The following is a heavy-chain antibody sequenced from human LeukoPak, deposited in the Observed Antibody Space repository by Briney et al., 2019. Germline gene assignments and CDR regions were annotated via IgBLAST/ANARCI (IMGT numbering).Heavy chain of an antibody. CDR2: INHSGST. D-gene: IGHD4-17*01. J-gene: IGHJ5*02. CDR1: GGSFSGYY. CDR3: ASDYGGYPREDRKFDP. V-gene: IGHV4-34*01. Sequence: SETLSLTCAVYGGSFSGYYWSWIRQPPGKGLEWIGEINHSGSTNYNPSLKSRVTISVDTSKNQFSLKLSSVTAADTAVYYCASDYGGYPREDRKFDPWGQGTLVTVSS.